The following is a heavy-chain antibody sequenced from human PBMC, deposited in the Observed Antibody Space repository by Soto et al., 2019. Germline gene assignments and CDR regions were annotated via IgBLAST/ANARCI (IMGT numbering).Heavy chain of an antibody. CDR2: IIPIFTTT. J-gene: IGHJ3*02. V-gene: IGHV1-69*12. CDR1: GGTFSNHA. CDR3: AREVAADGTFREDVFDI. Sequence: QVHLVQSGAEVKKPGSSVKVSCKAPGGTFSNHAINWVRQAPGQGLEWMGRIIPIFTTTNYAQKFQGRVTITADASTITAYLELSSLKHDDTAVYYCAREVAADGTFREDVFDIWGQGTLVTVSS. D-gene: IGHD6-13*01.